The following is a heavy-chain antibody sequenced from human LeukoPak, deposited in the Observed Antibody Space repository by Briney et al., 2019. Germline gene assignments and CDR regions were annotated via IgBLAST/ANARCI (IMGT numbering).Heavy chain of an antibody. V-gene: IGHV1-8*01. Sequence: ASVKVSFKASGYTFTSYDINWVRQAPGQGLEWMGWMNPNSGNTGYAQKFQGRVTMTRNTSISTAYMELSSLRSEDTAVYYCAREWSNRDRSAAFDIWGQGTMVTVSS. CDR2: MNPNSGNT. CDR3: AREWSNRDRSAAFDI. CDR1: GYTFTSYD. D-gene: IGHD2-15*01. J-gene: IGHJ3*02.